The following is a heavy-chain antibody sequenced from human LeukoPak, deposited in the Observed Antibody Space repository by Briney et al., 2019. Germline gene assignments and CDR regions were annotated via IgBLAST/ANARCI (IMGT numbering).Heavy chain of an antibody. CDR3: ARGGYILHGYSSSWYDWFDP. Sequence: SETLSLTCAVYGGSFSGYYWSWIRQPPGKGLEWIGEINHSGSTSYNPSLKSRVTISVDTSKNQFSLKLSSVTAADTAVYYCARGGYILHGYSSSWYDWFDPWGQGTLVTVSS. CDR1: GGSFSGYY. V-gene: IGHV4-34*01. CDR2: INHSGST. J-gene: IGHJ5*02. D-gene: IGHD6-13*01.